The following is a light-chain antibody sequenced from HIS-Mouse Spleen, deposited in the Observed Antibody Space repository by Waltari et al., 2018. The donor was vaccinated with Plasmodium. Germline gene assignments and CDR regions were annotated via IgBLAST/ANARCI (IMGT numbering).Light chain of an antibody. CDR1: SSDVGGYNY. CDR2: DVS. J-gene: IGLJ2*01. Sequence: QSALTQPASVSGSPGQSITISSTGTSSDVGGYNYVSCCQQHPGKTPKLMTYDVSNRPSGLANRFSGSKAGKTASLTSSWLQAEDEADYYCSSYTSSSTLYVVFGGGTKLTGL. V-gene: IGLV2-14*03. CDR3: SSYTSSSTLYVV.